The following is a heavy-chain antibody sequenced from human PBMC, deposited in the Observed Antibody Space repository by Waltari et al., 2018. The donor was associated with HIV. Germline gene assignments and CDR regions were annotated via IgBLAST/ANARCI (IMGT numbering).Heavy chain of an antibody. Sequence: QVQLQESGPGLVKPSQTLSLTCTVSGGSINSGGYYWSWIRQPPGKGLGWIGYLYDSGNTYYNPSLKGRVTISVDTSKNQFSLKVSSVTAADTAVYYCASRDGYKFDYWGQGTLVTVSS. D-gene: IGHD5-12*01. V-gene: IGHV4-30-4*01. CDR2: LYDSGNT. CDR3: ASRDGYKFDY. J-gene: IGHJ4*02. CDR1: GGSINSGGYY.